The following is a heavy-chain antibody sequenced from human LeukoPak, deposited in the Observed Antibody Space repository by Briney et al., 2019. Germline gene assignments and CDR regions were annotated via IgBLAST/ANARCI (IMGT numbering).Heavy chain of an antibody. CDR3: ARDGSSTDPIGDY. V-gene: IGHV3-21*01. CDR2: ISSSSSYI. Sequence: GGSLRLSCAASGFTFSSYSMNWVRQAPGKGLEWVSSISSSSSYIYYADSVKGRFTISRDNAKNSLYLQLNSLRDDDTALYYCARDGSSTDPIGDYWGQGILVTVSS. J-gene: IGHJ4*02. D-gene: IGHD2-2*01. CDR1: GFTFSSYS.